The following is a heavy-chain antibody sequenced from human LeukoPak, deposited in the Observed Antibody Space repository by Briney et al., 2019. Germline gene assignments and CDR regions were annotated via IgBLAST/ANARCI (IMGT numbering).Heavy chain of an antibody. CDR1: GFTFSSYD. CDR2: IGTAGDT. V-gene: IGHV3-13*01. D-gene: IGHD5-18*01. CDR3: ARAKETYTYGRGAFDI. J-gene: IGHJ3*02. Sequence: GGSPRLSCAVSGFTFSSYDMHWVRQVTGKGLEWVSGIGTAGDTYYPDSVKGRFTISRENAKNSLYLQMNSLRVGDTAVYYCARAKETYTYGRGAFDIWGQGTMVTVSS.